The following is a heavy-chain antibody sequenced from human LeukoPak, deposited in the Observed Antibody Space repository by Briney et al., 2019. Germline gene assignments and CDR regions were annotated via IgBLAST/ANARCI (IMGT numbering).Heavy chain of an antibody. CDR1: EFTFSSYG. Sequence: PGRSLRLSCAASEFTFSSYGMHWVRLAPGKGLEWVSAISGSGGSTYYADSVKGRFTISRDNSKNTLYLQMNSLRAEDTAVYYCAKDGYSYGPVDVWGKGTTVTVSS. CDR3: AKDGYSYGPVDV. D-gene: IGHD5-18*01. CDR2: ISGSGGST. J-gene: IGHJ6*04. V-gene: IGHV3-23*01.